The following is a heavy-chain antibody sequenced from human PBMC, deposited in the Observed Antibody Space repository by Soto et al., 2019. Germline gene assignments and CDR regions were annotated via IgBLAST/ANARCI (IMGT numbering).Heavy chain of an antibody. CDR1: GFTFDDYA. CDR2: ISWNSGSI. J-gene: IGHJ3*02. Sequence: EVQLVESGGGLVQPGRSLRLSCAASGFTFDDYAMHWVRQAPGKGLEWVSGISWNSGSIGYADSVKGRITISRENAKNSLYLQTNSLRAEDKALYYCARLRSAFDIWGQGTMVTVSS. V-gene: IGHV3-9*01. CDR3: ARLRSAFDI. D-gene: IGHD4-17*01.